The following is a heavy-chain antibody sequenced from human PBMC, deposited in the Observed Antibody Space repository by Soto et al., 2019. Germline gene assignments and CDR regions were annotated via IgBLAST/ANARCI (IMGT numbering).Heavy chain of an antibody. CDR1: GGSIISGDYY. D-gene: IGHD3-9*01. CDR3: AREWYYDILTGYYKRGYFDY. CDR2: IYYSGDT. Sequence: SETLSLTCTVSGGSIISGDYYWSWIRQPPGKGLEWIGYIYYSGDTSYNPSLKSRVTISIDTSKNQFSLKLSSVTAADTAVYYCAREWYYDILTGYYKRGYFDYWGQGTLVTVSS. V-gene: IGHV4-30-4*08. J-gene: IGHJ4*02.